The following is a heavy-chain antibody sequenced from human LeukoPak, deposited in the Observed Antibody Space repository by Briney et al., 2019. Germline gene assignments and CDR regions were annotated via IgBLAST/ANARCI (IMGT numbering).Heavy chain of an antibody. J-gene: IGHJ4*02. CDR2: IYNSGST. CDR3: TRDRELGF. Sequence: PSETLSLTCTVSGGSTSIYYWNWIRQPPGKGLEWIGSIYNSGSTDYNPSLKSRVTISADTSKNQFSLKLRSVTAADTAVYYCTRDRELGFWGQGTLVTVSS. CDR1: GGSTSIYY. V-gene: IGHV4-59*01. D-gene: IGHD1-26*01.